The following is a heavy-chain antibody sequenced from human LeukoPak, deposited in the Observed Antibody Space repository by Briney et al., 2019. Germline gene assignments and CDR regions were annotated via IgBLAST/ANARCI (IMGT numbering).Heavy chain of an antibody. D-gene: IGHD3-16*02. Sequence: GRSLRLSCAASGFTFSSYGMHWVRQAPGKGLEWAAVIWYDGSNKYYADSVKGRFTISRDNSKNTLYLQMNSLRAEDTAVYYCAKDLGRLGELSLDYWGQGTLVTVSS. CDR3: AKDLGRLGELSLDY. J-gene: IGHJ4*02. V-gene: IGHV3-33*06. CDR1: GFTFSSYG. CDR2: IWYDGSNK.